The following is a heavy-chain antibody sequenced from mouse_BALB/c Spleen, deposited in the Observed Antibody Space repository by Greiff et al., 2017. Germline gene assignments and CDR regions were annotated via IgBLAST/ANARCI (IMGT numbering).Heavy chain of an antibody. V-gene: IGHV5-17*02. J-gene: IGHJ4*01. CDR2: ISSGSSTI. Sequence: EVQLVESGGGLVQPGGSRKLSCAASGFTFSSFGMHWVRQAPEKGLEWVAYISSGSSTIYYADTVKGRFTISRDNPKNTLFLQMTSLRSEDTAMYYCARSGYYGSSSYYYAMDYWGQGTSVTVSS. CDR3: ARSGYYGSSSYYYAMDY. CDR1: GFTFSSFG. D-gene: IGHD1-1*01.